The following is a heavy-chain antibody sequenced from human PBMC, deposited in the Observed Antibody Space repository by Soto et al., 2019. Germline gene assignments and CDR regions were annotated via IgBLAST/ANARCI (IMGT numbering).Heavy chain of an antibody. J-gene: IGHJ6*02. CDR2: INSDGSST. V-gene: IGHV3-74*01. CDR1: GFAFSSCW. Sequence: GGSLRLSCAASGFAFSSCWMHWVRQAPGKGLVWVSRINSDGSSTSYADSVKGRFTISRDNAKNTLYLQMNSLRAEDTAVYYCASPHRTPYYYYGMDVWGQGTTVTVSS. CDR3: ASPHRTPYYYYGMDV.